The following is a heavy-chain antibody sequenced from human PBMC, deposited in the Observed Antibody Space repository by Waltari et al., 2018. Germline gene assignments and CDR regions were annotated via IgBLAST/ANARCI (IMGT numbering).Heavy chain of an antibody. V-gene: IGHV3-48*01. D-gene: IGHD5-18*01. CDR1: GFTFSSYS. CDR2: ISSTGNTV. J-gene: IGHJ4*02. Sequence: VQLVESGGGVVQPGRSLRLSCAASGFTFSSYSMNWVRQAPGKGLEWVSYISSTGNTVDYADSVKGRFTISRDNAKNSLYLQMNSLRAEDTAVYYCARGRGYSYGYTDYWGQGTLVTVSS. CDR3: ARGRGYSYGYTDY.